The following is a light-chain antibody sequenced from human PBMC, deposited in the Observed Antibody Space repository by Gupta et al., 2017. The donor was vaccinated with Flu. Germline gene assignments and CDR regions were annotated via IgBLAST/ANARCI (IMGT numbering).Light chain of an antibody. Sequence: QSVLTQPPSVSAPPGQKVTISCSGSSSKIGNDSVSWYQQLPGTAPKLLIYENNKRPSGIPARFSGSKSGTSATLGITGLQTGDEADYYCGTCDSSLIASYVFGTGTKVTVL. J-gene: IGLJ1*01. CDR1: SSKIGNDS. CDR3: GTCDSSLIASYV. V-gene: IGLV1-51*02. CDR2: ENN.